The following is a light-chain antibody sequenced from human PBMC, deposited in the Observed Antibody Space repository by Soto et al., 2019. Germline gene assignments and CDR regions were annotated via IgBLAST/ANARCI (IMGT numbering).Light chain of an antibody. J-gene: IGKJ4*01. CDR3: QQYNTYSSLT. V-gene: IGKV3D-15*01. CDR2: DAS. Sequence: EIVMTQSPATLSVSPGERATLSCRSSQSVSSNLAWYQQKPGQAPRLLIYDASSLESGVPSRFSGSGYGTEFTLTISSLQPDDFATYYCQQYNTYSSLTFGGGTKVDIK. CDR1: QSVSSN.